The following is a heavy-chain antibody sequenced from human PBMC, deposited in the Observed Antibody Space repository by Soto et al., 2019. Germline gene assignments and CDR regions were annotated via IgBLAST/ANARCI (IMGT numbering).Heavy chain of an antibody. CDR3: ARAPPTTSGFDY. Sequence: QVQLVESGGGVVQPGRSLRLSCAASGFTFSSYGMHWVRQAPGKGLEWVAVIWYDGSNKYYADSVKGRFTISRDNSKNTLYLQMNSLRAEDTAGYYCARAPPTTSGFDYWGQGTLVTVSS. V-gene: IGHV3-33*01. CDR1: GFTFSSYG. CDR2: IWYDGSNK. J-gene: IGHJ4*02. D-gene: IGHD1-1*01.